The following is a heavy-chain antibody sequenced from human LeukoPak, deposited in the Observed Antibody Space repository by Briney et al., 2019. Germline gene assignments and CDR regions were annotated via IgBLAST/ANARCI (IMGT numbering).Heavy chain of an antibody. CDR2: INPNSGGT. V-gene: IGHV1-2*02. J-gene: IGHJ5*02. CDR3: AREGDSSSWYRGPPGWFDP. Sequence: ASVKVSCKASGYTFTDYYMHWVRQAPGQGLEWMGWINPNSGGTNYAQKFQGRVTMTRDTSISTAYMELSRLRSDDTAVYYCAREGDSSSWYRGPPGWFDPWGQGTLVTVSS. D-gene: IGHD6-13*01. CDR1: GYTFTDYY.